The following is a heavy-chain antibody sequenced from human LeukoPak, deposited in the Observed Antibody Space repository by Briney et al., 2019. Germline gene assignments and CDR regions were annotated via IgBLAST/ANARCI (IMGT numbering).Heavy chain of an antibody. CDR3: ARIVATEGDY. D-gene: IGHD5-12*01. J-gene: IGHJ4*02. CDR2: INPSGST. Sequence: SETLSLTCAVYGGSFSGYFWSWVRQPPGKGLEWIGEINPSGSTNYNPSLKSRLTISLDTSKNQFSLKLSSVTAADTAVYYCARIVATEGDYWGQGTLDTVSS. CDR1: GGSFSGYF. V-gene: IGHV4-34*01.